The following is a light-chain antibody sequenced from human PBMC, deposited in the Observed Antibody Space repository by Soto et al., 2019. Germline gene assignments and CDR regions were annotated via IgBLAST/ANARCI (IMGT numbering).Light chain of an antibody. J-gene: IGKJ5*01. CDR2: AAS. V-gene: IGKV1-9*01. CDR3: QQLHSYPRT. Sequence: IPLTQSPSVLSASVGDRVTISCRASQDISTYLAWYQQEPGKAPKLLIWAASTLQTGVPSRFTGSGSGTDFTLTISSLQPEDFATYYCQQLHSYPRTFGQGTRLDI. CDR1: QDISTY.